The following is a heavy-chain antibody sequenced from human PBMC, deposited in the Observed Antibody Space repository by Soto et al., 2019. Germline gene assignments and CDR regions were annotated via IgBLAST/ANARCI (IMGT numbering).Heavy chain of an antibody. J-gene: IGHJ5*02. V-gene: IGHV1-3*01. CDR3: ARGIATGQLDP. Sequence: PVNLPCKASGYTLTRYTMNWVRQAPGQRLEWMGWINPDNGNTKSSQKFQDRVIITRDTSASTAYVDLSSLRSEDTAVYYCARGIATGQLDPWGQGTLVTVSS. CDR2: INPDNGNT. CDR1: GYTLTRYT. D-gene: IGHD2-15*01.